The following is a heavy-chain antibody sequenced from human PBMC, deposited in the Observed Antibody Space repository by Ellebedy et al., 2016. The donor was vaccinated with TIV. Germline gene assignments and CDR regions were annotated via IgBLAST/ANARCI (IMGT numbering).Heavy chain of an antibody. CDR3: ARGGRPYYYYGMDV. CDR1: GGSISSYY. V-gene: IGHV4-59*01. Sequence: SETLSLXCTVSGGSISSYYWSWIRQPPGKGLEWIGYIYYSGSTNYNPSLKSRVTISVDTSKNQFSLKLSSVTAADTAVYYCARGGRPYYYYGMDVWGQGTTVTVSS. J-gene: IGHJ6*02. CDR2: IYYSGST. D-gene: IGHD2-15*01.